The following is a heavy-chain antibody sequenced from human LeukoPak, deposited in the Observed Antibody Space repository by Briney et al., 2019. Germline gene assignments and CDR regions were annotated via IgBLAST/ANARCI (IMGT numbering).Heavy chain of an antibody. V-gene: IGHV3-21*01. CDR3: AREEDSSMIRASHGMDV. D-gene: IGHD6-6*01. CDR2: ISRGGTYI. J-gene: IGHJ6*02. CDR1: GFTFSDYT. Sequence: GGSLRLSCATSGFTFSDYTMNWVRQAPGKGLEWLSCISRGGTYIYYSDSVKGRFTISRDSAKNSLYLQMNSLGAEDTASYYCAREEDSSMIRASHGMDVWGQGNTVTVS.